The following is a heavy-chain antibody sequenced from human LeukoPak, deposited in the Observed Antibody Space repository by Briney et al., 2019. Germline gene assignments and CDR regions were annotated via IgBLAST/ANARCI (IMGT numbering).Heavy chain of an antibody. J-gene: IGHJ3*02. CDR3: ACSSCLGNHDAFDI. V-gene: IGHV1-18*01. CDR1: GYTFTSYG. Sequence: ASVKVSCKASGYTFTSYGISWVRQAPGQGLEWMGWISAYNGNTNYAQKLQGRVTMTTDTSTSTAYMELRSLRSDDTAVYYCACSSCLGNHDAFDIWGQGTMVTVSP. CDR2: ISAYNGNT. D-gene: IGHD2-15*01.